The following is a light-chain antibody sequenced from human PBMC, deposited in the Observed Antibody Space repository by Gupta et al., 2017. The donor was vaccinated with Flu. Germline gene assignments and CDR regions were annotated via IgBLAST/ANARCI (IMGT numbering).Light chain of an antibody. V-gene: IGKV3-11*01. CDR2: DAS. Sequence: EVVLTQPPVTLSLSPGERATLSCRASQTVTTYLAWYQQKIGQAPRLLIYDASIRATGTPARFSGSGSATDFTLTISRLEPEDFAVYYCQQRYNWPITFGPGTRLEIK. J-gene: IGKJ5*01. CDR1: QTVTTY. CDR3: QQRYNWPIT.